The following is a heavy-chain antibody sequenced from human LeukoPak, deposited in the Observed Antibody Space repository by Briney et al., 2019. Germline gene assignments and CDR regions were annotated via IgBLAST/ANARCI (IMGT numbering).Heavy chain of an antibody. CDR3: ARGWYYCGSGSSFDY. Sequence: PSETLSLTCAVYGGSFSGYYWSWIRQPPGKGLEWIGEINHSGSTNYNPSLKSRVTISVDTSKNQFSLKLSSVTAADTAVYYCARGWYYCGSGSSFDYWGQGTLVTVSS. J-gene: IGHJ4*02. D-gene: IGHD3-10*01. CDR1: GGSFSGYY. CDR2: INHSGST. V-gene: IGHV4-34*01.